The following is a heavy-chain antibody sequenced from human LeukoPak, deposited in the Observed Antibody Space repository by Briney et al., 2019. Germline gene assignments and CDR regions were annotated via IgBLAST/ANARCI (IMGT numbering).Heavy chain of an antibody. Sequence: SETLSLTCTVSGGSISSGSYYWGWIRQPLGKGLEWIGSIYYSGSTYYNPSLKSRVTISVDTSKNQFSLKLRSVTAADTAVYYCARGSPVGNSWGQGTLVTVSS. J-gene: IGHJ4*02. CDR1: GGSISSGSYY. CDR2: IYYSGST. CDR3: ARGSPVGNS. V-gene: IGHV4-39*07. D-gene: IGHD1-14*01.